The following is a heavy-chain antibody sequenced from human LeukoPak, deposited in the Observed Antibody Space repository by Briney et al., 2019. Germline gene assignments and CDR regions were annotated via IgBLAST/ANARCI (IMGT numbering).Heavy chain of an antibody. CDR3: ATGRHGYSYGNDY. D-gene: IGHD5-18*01. J-gene: IGHJ4*02. Sequence: SVKVSCKASGGTFSSYAISWVRQAPGQGLEWMGGIIPILGTANYAQKFQGRVTITADKSMSTAYMELSSLRSEDTAVYYCATGRHGYSYGNDYWGQETLVTVSS. CDR2: IIPILGTA. V-gene: IGHV1-69*06. CDR1: GGTFSSYA.